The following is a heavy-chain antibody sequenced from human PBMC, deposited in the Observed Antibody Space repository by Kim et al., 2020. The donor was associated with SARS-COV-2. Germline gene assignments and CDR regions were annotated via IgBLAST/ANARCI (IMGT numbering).Heavy chain of an antibody. CDR3: ARCTIFDYYYMDV. V-gene: IGHV3-21*01. Sequence: GGSLRLSCAASGFTFSSYSMNWVRQAPGKGLEWVSSISSSSSYIYYADSVKGRFTISRDNAKNSLYLQMNSLRAEDTAGYYCARCTIFDYYYMDVWGKGTTVTVSS. J-gene: IGHJ6*03. CDR1: GFTFSSYS. D-gene: IGHD3-3*01. CDR2: ISSSSSYI.